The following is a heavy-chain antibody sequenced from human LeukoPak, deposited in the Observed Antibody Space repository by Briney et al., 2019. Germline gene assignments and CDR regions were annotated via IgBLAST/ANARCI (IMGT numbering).Heavy chain of an antibody. CDR1: GGSFSGYY. J-gene: IGHJ3*02. CDR2: INHSGST. CDR3: ARDSGYNVNDHDVNAFDI. D-gene: IGHD5-24*01. V-gene: IGHV4-34*01. Sequence: SETLSLTCAVYGGSFSGYYWSWIRQPPGKGLEWIGEINHSGSTNYNPSLKSRLSISVDTSKNQFSLKLSSVTAADTALYYCARDSGYNVNDHDVNAFDIWGQGTMVTISP.